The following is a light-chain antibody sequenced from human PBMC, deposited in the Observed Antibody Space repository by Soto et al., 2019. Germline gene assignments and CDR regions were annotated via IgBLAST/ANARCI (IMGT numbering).Light chain of an antibody. CDR2: QVS. V-gene: IGLV2-14*01. CDR3: SSFTSSHTGV. Sequence: QSALTQPASVSGSPGQSITISSTGTSSDVGGYNYVSWYQQHPGKAPKLMIYQVSNRPSGVSDRFSGSKSGNTASLTISGLQPEDEADYYCSSFTSSHTGVFGGGTKLTVL. CDR1: SSDVGGYNY. J-gene: IGLJ3*02.